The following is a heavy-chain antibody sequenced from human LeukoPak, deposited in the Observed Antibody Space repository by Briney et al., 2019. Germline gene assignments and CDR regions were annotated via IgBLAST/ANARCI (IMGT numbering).Heavy chain of an antibody. Sequence: AGGSLRLSCAASGFTVSTNYMNWVRQAPGKGLEWVSVIYSGGSTYYADSVKGRFTISRDNSKNTVYLQMNGLRAEDTAVYYCVKNGALAVDYFQHWGQGTLVTVSS. J-gene: IGHJ1*01. CDR1: GFTVSTNY. CDR3: VKNGALAVDYFQH. V-gene: IGHV3-53*01. CDR2: IYSGGST. D-gene: IGHD6-19*01.